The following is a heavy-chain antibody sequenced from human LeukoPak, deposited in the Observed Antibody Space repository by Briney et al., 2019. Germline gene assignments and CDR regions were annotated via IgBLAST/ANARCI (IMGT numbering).Heavy chain of an antibody. CDR2: IYHSGST. J-gene: IGHJ4*02. CDR3: ARDVDLKYGSGSYPLDY. V-gene: IGHV4-4*02. Sequence: SETLSLTCAVSGGSISSSNWWSWVRQPPGKGLEWIGEIYHSGSTNYNPSLKSRVTISVDKSKNQFSLKLSSVTAADTAVYYCARDVDLKYGSGSYPLDYWGQGTLVTVSS. CDR1: GGSISSSNW. D-gene: IGHD3-10*01.